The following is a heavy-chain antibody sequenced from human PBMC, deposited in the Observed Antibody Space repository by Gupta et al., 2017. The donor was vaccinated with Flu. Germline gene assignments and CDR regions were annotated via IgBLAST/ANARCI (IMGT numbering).Heavy chain of an antibody. J-gene: IGHJ3*01. CDR2: LNPDSGNT. Sequence: GLEWMGWLNPDSGNTGYPQKFRGRVTLTRDTSTSTAFLEMTGLRSEDTAVYFCARGELVRSTVTSMVGVLDVWGQGTRVTVSS. D-gene: IGHD3-10*01. V-gene: IGHV1-8*01. CDR3: ARGELVRSTVTSMVGVLDV.